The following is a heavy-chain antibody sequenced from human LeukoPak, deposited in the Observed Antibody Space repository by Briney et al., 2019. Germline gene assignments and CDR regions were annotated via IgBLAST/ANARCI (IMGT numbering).Heavy chain of an antibody. D-gene: IGHD6-13*01. J-gene: IGHJ6*02. CDR2: IYSGGST. V-gene: IGHV3-66*01. Sequence: GGSLRLSCAASGFTVSSNYMSWVRQAPGKGLEWVSVIYSGGSTYYADSVKGRFTISRDNSKNTLYLQMNSLRAEDTAVYYCARDCGPYSSSWYWAGYGMDVRGQGTTVTVSS. CDR3: ARDCGPYSSSWYWAGYGMDV. CDR1: GFTVSSNY.